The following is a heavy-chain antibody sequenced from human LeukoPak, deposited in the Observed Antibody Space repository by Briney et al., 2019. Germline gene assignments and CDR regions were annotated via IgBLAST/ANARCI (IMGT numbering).Heavy chain of an antibody. CDR2: IYHSGST. Sequence: SETLSLTCTVSGGSISSGSYYWSWIRQPAGKGLEWIGYIYHSGSTYYNPSLKSRVTISVDRSKNQFSLKLSSVTAADTAVYYCAREKEEYCSSTSCYTSSYLAYWGQGTLVTVSS. D-gene: IGHD2-2*02. CDR3: AREKEEYCSSTSCYTSSYLAY. V-gene: IGHV4-30-2*01. CDR1: GGSISSGSYY. J-gene: IGHJ4*02.